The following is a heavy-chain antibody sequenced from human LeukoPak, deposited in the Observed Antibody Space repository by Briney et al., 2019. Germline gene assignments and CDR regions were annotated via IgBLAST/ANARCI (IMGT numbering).Heavy chain of an antibody. D-gene: IGHD3-22*01. CDR1: GFTVSSYY. Sequence: GGSLRLSCAASGFTVSSYYMSWVRQAPGKGLEWVSIIYSGGSTYYADSVKGRFTISRDNSKNTLYLRMNSLRAEDTAVYYCASIMRDYYDSSGTLFDYWGQGTLVTVSS. CDR2: IYSGGST. CDR3: ASIMRDYYDSSGTLFDY. J-gene: IGHJ4*02. V-gene: IGHV3-66*01.